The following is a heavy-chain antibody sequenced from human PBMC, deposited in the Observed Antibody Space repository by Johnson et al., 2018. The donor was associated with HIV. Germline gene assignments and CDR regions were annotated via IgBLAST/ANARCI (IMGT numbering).Heavy chain of an antibody. J-gene: IGHJ3*02. V-gene: IGHV3-9*01. CDR1: GFTFDDYA. CDR2: VSWNSGSI. Sequence: VQLVESGGGLVQPGRSLRLSCAASGFTFDDYAMHWVRQAPGKGLEWVSGVSWNSGSIDYADSARGRFTISRDNAKNSLYLQMNSLRAEDTALYYCAKDKGGTGRGAFDIWGQGTMVTVSS. CDR3: AKDKGGTGRGAFDI. D-gene: IGHD1-1*01.